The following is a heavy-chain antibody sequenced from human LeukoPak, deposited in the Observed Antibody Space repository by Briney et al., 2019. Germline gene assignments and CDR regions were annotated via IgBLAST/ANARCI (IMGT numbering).Heavy chain of an antibody. V-gene: IGHV4-30-2*01. CDR3: ARGGWELSS. J-gene: IGHJ5*02. CDR2: IYHSGST. D-gene: IGHD1-26*01. Sequence: PSETLSLTCTVSGGSISSGGYYWSWIRQPPGKGLEWIGYIYHSGSTDYNPSLKSRVTISVDRSKNQFSLKLSSVTAADTAVYYCARGGWELSSWGQGTLVTVSS. CDR1: GGSISSGGYY.